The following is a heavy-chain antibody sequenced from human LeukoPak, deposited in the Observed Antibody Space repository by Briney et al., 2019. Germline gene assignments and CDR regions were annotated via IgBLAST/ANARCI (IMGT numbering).Heavy chain of an antibody. V-gene: IGHV3-33*06. Sequence: PGGSLRLSCAASGFTFSNYGMHWVRQAPGKGLEWVAVIWYDGSNKYYADSVKGRFTISRDNSKNTLYLQMNSLRAEDTAVYYCAKLWIQLWSYFDYWGQGTLVTVSS. CDR1: GFTFSNYG. CDR3: AKLWIQLWSYFDY. D-gene: IGHD5-18*01. J-gene: IGHJ4*02. CDR2: IWYDGSNK.